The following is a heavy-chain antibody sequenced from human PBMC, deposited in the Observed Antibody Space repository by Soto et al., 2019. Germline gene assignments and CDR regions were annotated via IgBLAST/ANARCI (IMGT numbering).Heavy chain of an antibody. V-gene: IGHV1-69*13. CDR3: ARGAPEWLTIDY. CDR1: GGTFSSYA. J-gene: IGHJ4*02. D-gene: IGHD3-3*01. Sequence: SVKVSCKASGGTFSSYAISWVRQAPGQGLEWMGGIIPIFGTANYAQKFQGRVTITADESTSTAYMKLSSLRSEDTAVYYCARGAPEWLTIDYWGQGTLVTVSS. CDR2: IIPIFGTA.